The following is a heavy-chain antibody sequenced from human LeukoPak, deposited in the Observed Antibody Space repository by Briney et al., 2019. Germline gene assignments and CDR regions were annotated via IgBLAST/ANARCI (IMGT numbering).Heavy chain of an antibody. Sequence: ASVRVSCKTSGYTFTDYYIHWVRQAPGQGLEWMGWINTKTGRTSSVRTFQGRVTLTRDPSITTVYMDMAWLTSDDTAIYFCARADFIDAGPYVIAPWGQGTLVTVSS. CDR3: ARADFIDAGPYVIAP. V-gene: IGHV1-2*02. CDR2: INTKTGRT. D-gene: IGHD3-3*01. CDR1: GYTFTDYY. J-gene: IGHJ5*02.